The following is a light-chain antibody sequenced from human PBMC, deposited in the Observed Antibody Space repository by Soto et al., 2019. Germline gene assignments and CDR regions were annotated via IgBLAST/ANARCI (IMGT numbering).Light chain of an antibody. CDR1: QSVSSN. Sequence: EIVMTQSPATLSVSPGERATLSCRASQSVSSNLAWYQQKPGQSPRLLIYDASTRATGIPARFSGSGSGTEDTLTIISLQSEDSAVYYCQQCSWHPFTVTFGGGTKVEIK. CDR2: DAS. J-gene: IGKJ4*01. CDR3: QQCSWHPFTVT. V-gene: IGKV3-15*01.